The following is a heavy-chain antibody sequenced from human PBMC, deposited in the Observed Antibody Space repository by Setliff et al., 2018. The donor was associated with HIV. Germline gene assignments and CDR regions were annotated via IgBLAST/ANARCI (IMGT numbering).Heavy chain of an antibody. J-gene: IGHJ5*02. CDR1: GGSISNSRYY. CDR2: IYYSGST. V-gene: IGHV4-39*01. Sequence: SETLSLTCTVSGGSISNSRYYWSWIRQPPGTGLEWIGSIYYSGSTYYNPSLKSRVTISVDTSKNQFSLKLSSVTAADAAVYYCASRVYYYDSSGYLREEGFDPWGQGTLVT. D-gene: IGHD3-22*01. CDR3: ASRVYYYDSSGYLREEGFDP.